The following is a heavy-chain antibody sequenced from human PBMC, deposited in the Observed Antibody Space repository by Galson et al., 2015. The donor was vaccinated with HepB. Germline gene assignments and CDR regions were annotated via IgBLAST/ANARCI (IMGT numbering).Heavy chain of an antibody. V-gene: IGHV3-30*04. D-gene: IGHD4-17*01. J-gene: IGHJ4*02. CDR2: ISYDGSNK. CDR3: ARGRMTTVDY. Sequence: SLRLSCAASGFTFSSYAMHWVRQAPGKGLEWVAVISYDGSNKYYADSVKGRFTISRDNSKNTLYLQMNSLRAEDTAVYYCARGRMTTVDYWGQGTLVTVSS. CDR1: GFTFSSYA.